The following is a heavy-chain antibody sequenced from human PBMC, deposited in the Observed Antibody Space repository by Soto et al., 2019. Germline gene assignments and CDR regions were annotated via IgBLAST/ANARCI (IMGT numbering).Heavy chain of an antibody. V-gene: IGHV4-31*03. Sequence: QVQLQESGPGLVKPSQTLSLTCTVSGGSISSGGYYWSWIRQHPGKGLEWIGYIYYSGSTYYDPSLKSRVTISVDRSKNQFSLKLSSVTAADTAVYYCARGEWLGERRFDPWGQGTLVTVSS. D-gene: IGHD3-16*01. CDR1: GGSISSGGYY. J-gene: IGHJ5*02. CDR3: ARGEWLGERRFDP. CDR2: IYYSGST.